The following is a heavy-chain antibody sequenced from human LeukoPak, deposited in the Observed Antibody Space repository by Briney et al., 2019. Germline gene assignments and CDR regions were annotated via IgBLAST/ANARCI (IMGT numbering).Heavy chain of an antibody. J-gene: IGHJ1*01. Sequence: GASVKVSCKASGYTFTSYGISWVRQAPGQGLEWMGWISAYNGNTNYAQKLQGRVTMTTDTSTSTAYMELRSLRSDDTAVYYCARDPETSDYYDSSGPTLSSPEYFQHWGQGTLVTVSS. CDR1: GYTFTSYG. V-gene: IGHV1-18*01. CDR2: ISAYNGNT. CDR3: ARDPETSDYYDSSGPTLSSPEYFQH. D-gene: IGHD3-22*01.